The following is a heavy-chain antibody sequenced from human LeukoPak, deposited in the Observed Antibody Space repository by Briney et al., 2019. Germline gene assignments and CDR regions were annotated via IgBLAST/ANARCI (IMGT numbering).Heavy chain of an antibody. CDR1: GFTFSSYG. CDR3: AKLSDSSGYYSALDY. J-gene: IGHJ4*02. D-gene: IGHD3-22*01. Sequence: GGSLRLSCAASGFTFSSYGMHWVRQAPGKGLEWVAVISYDGSNKYYADSVKGRFTISRDNSKSTLYLQMNSLRAEDTAVYYCAKLSDSSGYYSALDYWGQGTLVTVSS. V-gene: IGHV3-30*18. CDR2: ISYDGSNK.